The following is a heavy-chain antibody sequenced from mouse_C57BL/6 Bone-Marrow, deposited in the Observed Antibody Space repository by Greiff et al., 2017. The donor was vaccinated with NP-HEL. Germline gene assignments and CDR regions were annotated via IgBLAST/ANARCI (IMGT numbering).Heavy chain of an antibody. CDR1: GFTFSDYG. CDR2: ISNLAYSI. Sequence: EVKVVESGGGLVQPGGSLKLSCAASGFTFSDYGMAWVRQAPRKGPEWVAFISNLAYSIYYADTVTGRFTISRENAKNTLYLEMSSLRSEDTAMYYCARQESSPYYYGSSYWYFDVWGTGTTVTVSS. J-gene: IGHJ1*03. V-gene: IGHV5-15*01. CDR3: ARQESSPYYYGSSYWYFDV. D-gene: IGHD1-1*01.